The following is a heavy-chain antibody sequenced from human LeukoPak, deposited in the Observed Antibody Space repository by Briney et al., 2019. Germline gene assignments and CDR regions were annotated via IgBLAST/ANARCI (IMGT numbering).Heavy chain of an antibody. CDR1: GYTFAAYF. Sequence: GASVKVSCKASGYTFAAYFIHRVRQAPGQGLEWMGRINPNGGDTNYAQKFQGRVTMTGDTSISTAYMELSSLRSDDTAMYYCARVGFTSSWSNFDYWGQGTLVTVSS. J-gene: IGHJ4*02. D-gene: IGHD6-13*01. CDR2: INPNGGDT. CDR3: ARVGFTSSWSNFDY. V-gene: IGHV1-2*06.